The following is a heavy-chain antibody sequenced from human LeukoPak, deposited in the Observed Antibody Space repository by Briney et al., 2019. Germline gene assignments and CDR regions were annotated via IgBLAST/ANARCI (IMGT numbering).Heavy chain of an antibody. J-gene: IGHJ4*02. CDR1: GGTFSSYA. CDR2: ISANNGNT. Sequence: ASVKVSCKASGGTFSSYAISWVRQAPGQGLEWMGWISANNGNTNYAQKLQGRVTMTTDTSTSTAYMELRSLRSDDTAVYYCATHRGYCSSTSCQNELELDYWGQGTLVTVSS. D-gene: IGHD2-2*03. V-gene: IGHV1-18*01. CDR3: ATHRGYCSSTSCQNELELDY.